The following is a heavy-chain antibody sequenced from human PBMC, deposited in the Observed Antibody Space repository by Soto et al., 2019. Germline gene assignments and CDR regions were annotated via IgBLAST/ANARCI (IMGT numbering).Heavy chain of an antibody. J-gene: IGHJ6*02. CDR2: IYYSGST. Sequence: QVQLQESGPGLVKPSQTLSLTCTVSGGSISSGGYYWSWIRQHPGKGREWIGYIYYSGSTYYNPSLKSRVTISVDTSKNQFSLKLSSVTAADTAVYYCAGYSSSWPASGMDVWGQGTTVTVSS. V-gene: IGHV4-31*03. D-gene: IGHD6-13*01. CDR1: GGSISSGGYY. CDR3: AGYSSSWPASGMDV.